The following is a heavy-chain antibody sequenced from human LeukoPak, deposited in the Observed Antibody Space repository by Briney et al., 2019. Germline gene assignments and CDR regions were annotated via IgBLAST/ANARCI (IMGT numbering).Heavy chain of an antibody. CDR2: INPSGGST. Sequence: ASVKVSCKASGYTFTSYDINWVRQAPGQGLEWMGIINPSGGSTSYAQKFQGRVTMTRDTSTSTVYMELSSLRSEDTAVYYCARDLGIAVAGHYYYYGMDVWGQGTTVTVSS. J-gene: IGHJ6*02. V-gene: IGHV1-46*01. CDR1: GYTFTSYD. D-gene: IGHD6-19*01. CDR3: ARDLGIAVAGHYYYYGMDV.